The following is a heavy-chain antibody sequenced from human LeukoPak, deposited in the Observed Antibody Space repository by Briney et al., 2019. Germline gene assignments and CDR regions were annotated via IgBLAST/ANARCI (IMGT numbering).Heavy chain of an antibody. D-gene: IGHD6-13*01. CDR1: GGTFSSYA. Sequence: GSSVKVSCKASGGTFSSYAINWVRQAIGQGLEWMGWMNPNSGNTGYAQKFQGRVTMTRNTSISTAYMELSSLRSEDTAVCYCARVPSRRFSSSWYFLDYWGQGTLVTVSS. CDR2: MNPNSGNT. CDR3: ARVPSRRFSSSWYFLDY. J-gene: IGHJ4*02. V-gene: IGHV1-8*02.